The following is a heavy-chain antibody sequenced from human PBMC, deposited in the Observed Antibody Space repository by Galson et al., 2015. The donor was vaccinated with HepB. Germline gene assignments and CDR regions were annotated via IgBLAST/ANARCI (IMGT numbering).Heavy chain of an antibody. CDR1: GFTFSSYA. V-gene: IGHV3-23*01. J-gene: IGHJ3*02. Sequence: SLRLSCAASGFTFSSYAMSWVRQAPGKGLEWVSAISGSGGSTYYADSVQGRFTISRDDSKNTLYLQMNSLRAEDTAVYYCAKGASSSWYDAGWTDAFDIWGQGTMVTVSS. CDR2: ISGSGGST. CDR3: AKGASSSWYDAGWTDAFDI. D-gene: IGHD6-13*01.